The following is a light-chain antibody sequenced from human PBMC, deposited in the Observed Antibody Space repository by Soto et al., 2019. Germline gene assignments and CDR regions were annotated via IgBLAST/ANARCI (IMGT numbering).Light chain of an antibody. CDR3: TSYTSSNTLV. J-gene: IGLJ3*02. Sequence: QSVLTQPASVSGSPGQSITISCTGTSGDVGGYNYVSWYQQHPGKVPKLMIYEVTNRPSGLSNRFSGSKSGNTASLTISGLQAEDEADYYCTSYTSSNTLVFGGGTKLTVL. CDR1: SGDVGGYNY. V-gene: IGLV2-14*01. CDR2: EVT.